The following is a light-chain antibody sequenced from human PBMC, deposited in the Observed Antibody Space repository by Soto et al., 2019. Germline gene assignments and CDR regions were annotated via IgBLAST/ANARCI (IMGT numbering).Light chain of an antibody. CDR3: RSYPPRATYF. CDR1: SSDVGNYNS. J-gene: IGLJ1*01. Sequence: QSVLTQPRSVSGSPGQSVTISCTGTSSDVGNYNSVSWYQHHPGKAPKLMIYDVNKWPSGVPDRFSGSKSGNTASLTISELQAEDAADYYCRSYPPRATYFFGPGTKVPVL. CDR2: DVN. V-gene: IGLV2-11*01.